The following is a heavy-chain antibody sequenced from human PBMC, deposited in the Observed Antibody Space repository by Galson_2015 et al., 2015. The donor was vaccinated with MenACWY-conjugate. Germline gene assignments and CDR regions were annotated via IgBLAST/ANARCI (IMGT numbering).Heavy chain of an antibody. CDR2: IYYSGST. J-gene: IGHJ4*02. Sequence: SETLSLTCSVSGGSLTAYYWAWIRQPPGKGLEWIGCIYYSGSTKYSPSLNSRVTISVDTSNNQFSLKLSSVTAADTAVYYCVRSPGGYSSGGQIDSWGRGSLVTVSS. CDR3: VRSPGGYSSGGQIDS. D-gene: IGHD5-18*01. V-gene: IGHV4-59*01. CDR1: GGSLTAYY.